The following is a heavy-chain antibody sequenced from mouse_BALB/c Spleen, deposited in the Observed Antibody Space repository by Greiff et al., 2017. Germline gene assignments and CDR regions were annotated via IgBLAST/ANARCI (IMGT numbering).Heavy chain of an antibody. D-gene: IGHD2-14*01. V-gene: IGHV5-4*02. CDR2: ISDGGSYT. J-gene: IGHJ2*01. CDR1: GFTFSDYY. CDR3: ARDGYRYEGYYFDY. Sequence: EVMLVESGGGLVKPGGSLKLSCAASGFTFSDYYMYWVRQTPEKRLEWVATISDGGSYTYYPDSVKGRFTISRDNAKNNLYLQMSSLKSEDTAMYYCARDGYRYEGYYFDYWGQGTTLTVSS.